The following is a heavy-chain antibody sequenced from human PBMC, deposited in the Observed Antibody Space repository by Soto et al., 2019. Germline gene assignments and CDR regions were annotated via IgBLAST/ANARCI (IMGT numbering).Heavy chain of an antibody. V-gene: IGHV3-23*01. D-gene: IGHD6-13*01. CDR1: GFTFSAYA. CDR2: VSGSGGAT. CDR3: ARQEYVTTWYLKY. J-gene: IGHJ4*02. Sequence: GGSLRLSCAASGFTFSAYAMSWVRQAPGKGLEWVSVVSGSGGATYYADSVKGRFTISRDNSKNTLYLQMNSLRAEDTAVYYCARQEYVTTWYLKYWGQGTLVTVSS.